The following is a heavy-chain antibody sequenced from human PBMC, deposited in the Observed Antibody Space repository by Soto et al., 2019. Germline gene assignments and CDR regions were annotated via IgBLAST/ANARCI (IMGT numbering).Heavy chain of an antibody. Sequence: GGSLRLSCAASGFTFGSYWMSWVRQAPGKGLEWLATIKWDASGKKYVDSVQGRFTMSRDNAKNSLYLQMARLRAEATAVYYCARDPGCGSWTSVIHYLEHWCHGTLVNVSS. CDR1: GFTFGSYW. CDR3: ARDPGCGSWTSVIHYLEH. J-gene: IGHJ1*01. V-gene: IGHV3-7*01. CDR2: IKWDASGK. D-gene: IGHD4-17*01.